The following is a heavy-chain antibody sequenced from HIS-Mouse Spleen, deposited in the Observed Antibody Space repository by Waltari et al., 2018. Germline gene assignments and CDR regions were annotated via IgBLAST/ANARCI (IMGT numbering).Heavy chain of an antibody. J-gene: IGHJ4*02. CDR3: ARHHKARWGTDY. D-gene: IGHD7-27*01. CDR2: IYYSGRT. V-gene: IGHV4-39*01. CDR1: GGSISSSSYY. Sequence: QLQLQESGPGLVKPSETLSLTCTVSGGSISSSSYYWGWIRPPPGKGLEWIGSIYYSGRTYYNPSLKSRVTISVATSKNQFSLKLSSVTAADTAVYYCARHHKARWGTDYWGQGTLVTVSS.